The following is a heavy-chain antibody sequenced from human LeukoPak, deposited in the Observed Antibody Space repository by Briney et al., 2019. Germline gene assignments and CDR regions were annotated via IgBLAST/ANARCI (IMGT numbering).Heavy chain of an antibody. V-gene: IGHV3-21*01. CDR3: ARDNPGRLNAFDI. CDR2: ISSSSSYI. J-gene: IGHJ3*02. CDR1: GFTFSSYS. Sequence: GGSLRLSCAASGFTFSSYSMNWVRQAPGKGLEWVSSISSSSSYIYYADSVKGRFTISRDNAKNSLYLQMNSLRAEDTAVYYCARDNPGRLNAFDIWGQGAMVTVSS. D-gene: IGHD1-14*01.